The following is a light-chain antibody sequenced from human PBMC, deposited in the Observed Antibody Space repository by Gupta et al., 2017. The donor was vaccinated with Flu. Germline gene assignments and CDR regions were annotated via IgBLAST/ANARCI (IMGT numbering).Light chain of an antibody. CDR1: SSDIGGDNY. CDR2: DVS. Sequence: QSVTVSCTGASSDIGGDNYVSWYQQHPGKDPKLMIYDVSKRPSGVPDRFSGSKSGNTASLTISGLQAEDEADYYCCSFAGGFYVFGTGTKVTVL. V-gene: IGLV2-11*01. CDR3: CSFAGGFYV. J-gene: IGLJ1*01.